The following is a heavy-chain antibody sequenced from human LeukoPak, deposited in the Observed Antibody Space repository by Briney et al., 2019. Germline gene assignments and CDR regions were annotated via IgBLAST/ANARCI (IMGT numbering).Heavy chain of an antibody. CDR1: GGSISSGGYY. Sequence: SETLSLTCTVSGGSISSGGYYWSWIRQPPGKGLEWIGYIYHSGSTYYNPSLKSRVTISVDRSKNQFSLKLSSVTAADTAVYYCARDQELGQSHAFDIWGQGTMVTVSS. V-gene: IGHV4-30-2*01. D-gene: IGHD7-27*01. CDR3: ARDQELGQSHAFDI. J-gene: IGHJ3*02. CDR2: IYHSGST.